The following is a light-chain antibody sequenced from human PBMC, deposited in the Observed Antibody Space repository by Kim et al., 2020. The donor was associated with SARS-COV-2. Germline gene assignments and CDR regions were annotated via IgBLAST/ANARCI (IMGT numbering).Light chain of an antibody. V-gene: IGLV1-40*01. CDR1: SSNIGAGYD. CDR3: QSYDSSLSGCV. CDR2: GNS. Sequence: QSVTISCTGSSSNIGAGYDGHWYQQLPGTAPKLLIYGNSNRPSGVPDRFSGSKSGTSASLAITGLQAEDEADYYCQSYDSSLSGCVFGGGTQLTVL. J-gene: IGLJ3*02.